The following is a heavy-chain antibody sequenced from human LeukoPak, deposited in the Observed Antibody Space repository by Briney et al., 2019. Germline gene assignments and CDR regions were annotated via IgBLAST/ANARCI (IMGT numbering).Heavy chain of an antibody. D-gene: IGHD3-10*01. CDR1: GGSINSYY. V-gene: IGHV4-59*01. Sequence: PSETLSLTCIVSGGSINSYYWSWIRQPPGKGLEWIGYIYYSGSTNYNPSLKSRVTISVDTSKNQFSLRLSSVTAADTAVYYCARLGRGYYYGMDVWGQGTTVTVSS. CDR2: IYYSGST. CDR3: ARLGRGYYYGMDV. J-gene: IGHJ6*02.